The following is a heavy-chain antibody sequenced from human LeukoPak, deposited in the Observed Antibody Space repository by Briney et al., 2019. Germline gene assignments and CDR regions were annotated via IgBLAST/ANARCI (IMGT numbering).Heavy chain of an antibody. CDR2: ISYDGSNK. D-gene: IGHD3-22*01. V-gene: IGHV3-30-3*01. J-gene: IGHJ4*02. CDR1: GFTFSNAW. CDR3: AREPTYDYYDSSGSFDY. Sequence: GGSLRLSCAASGFTFSNAWMSWVRQAPGKGLEWVAVISYDGSNKYYADSVKGRFTISRDNSKNTLYLQMNSLRAEDTAVYYCAREPTYDYYDSSGSFDYWGQGTLVTVSS.